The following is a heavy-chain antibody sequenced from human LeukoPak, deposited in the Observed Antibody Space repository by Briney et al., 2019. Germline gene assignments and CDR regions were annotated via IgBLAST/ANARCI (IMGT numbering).Heavy chain of an antibody. CDR2: ISGSGIDT. CDR3: ASSSGHLDY. J-gene: IGHJ4*02. CDR1: GFTFNSYA. V-gene: IGHV3-23*01. Sequence: GGSLRLSCAASGFTFNSYAMCWVRQAPGKGLEWISCISGSGIDTFYADSVKGRFTISRDNSKNTVFLQMNNLRAEDTAMYYCASSSGHLDYWGQGTLVTVSS. D-gene: IGHD6-19*01.